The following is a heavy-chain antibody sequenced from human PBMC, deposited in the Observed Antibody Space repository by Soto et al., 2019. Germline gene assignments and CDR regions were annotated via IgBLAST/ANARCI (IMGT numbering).Heavy chain of an antibody. CDR1: GGSLSSSNW. V-gene: IGHV4-4*02. CDR3: ARTTAMAPFDY. J-gene: IGHJ4*02. Sequence: QVQLQESGPGLVKPSGTLSLTCAVSGGSLSSSNWWSWVRQPPGKGLEWIGEIYHSGSTNYNPSLKRRVTIPVDKSKNQYALKLSSVTAADTAMYYCARTTAMAPFDYWGQGTLVTVSS. D-gene: IGHD5-18*01. CDR2: IYHSGST.